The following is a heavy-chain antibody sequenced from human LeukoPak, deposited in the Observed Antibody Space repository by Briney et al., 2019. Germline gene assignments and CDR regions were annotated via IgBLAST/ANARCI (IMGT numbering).Heavy chain of an antibody. V-gene: IGHV3-48*01. CDR2: ISSSSSTI. J-gene: IGHJ5*02. CDR3: ARGSKYPWFDP. Sequence: GGSLRLSSAASGFTFSSYSMNWVRQAPGKGLEWVSYISSSSSTIYYADSVKGQFTISRDNAKNSLYLQMNSLRAEDTAVYYCARGSKYPWFDPWGQGALVTVSS. CDR1: GFTFSSYS. D-gene: IGHD2-2*01.